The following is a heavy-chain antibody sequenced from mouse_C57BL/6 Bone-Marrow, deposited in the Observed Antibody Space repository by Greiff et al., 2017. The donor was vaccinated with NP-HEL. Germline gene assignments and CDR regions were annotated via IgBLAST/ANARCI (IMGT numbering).Heavy chain of an antibody. V-gene: IGHV5-17*01. CDR1: GFTFSDYG. D-gene: IGHD3-3*01. Sequence: VMLVESGGGLVKPGGSLKLSCAASGFTFSDYGMHWVCQAPEKGLEWVAYISSGSSTIYYADTVKGRFTISRDNAKNTLFLQMTSLRSEDTALYYCARGDADYWGQGTTLTVSS. CDR3: ARGDADY. CDR2: ISSGSSTI. J-gene: IGHJ2*01.